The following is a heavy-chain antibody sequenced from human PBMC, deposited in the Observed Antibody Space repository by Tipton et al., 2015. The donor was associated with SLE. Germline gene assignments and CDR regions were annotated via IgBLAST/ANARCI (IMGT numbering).Heavy chain of an antibody. Sequence: TLSLTCTVSGGSISGYYWSWIRQPPGKGLEWIGFFYSTVSTNYNPSLKSRVSISVDTSNNQFSLKLSSVTAADTAVYYCARPYSSGWYGAFDIWGQGTMVTVSS. J-gene: IGHJ3*02. D-gene: IGHD6-19*01. CDR3: ARPYSSGWYGAFDI. V-gene: IGHV4-4*08. CDR2: FYSTVST. CDR1: GGSISGYY.